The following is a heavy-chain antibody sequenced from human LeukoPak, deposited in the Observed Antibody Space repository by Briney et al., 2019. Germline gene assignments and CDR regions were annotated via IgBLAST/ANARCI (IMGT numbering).Heavy chain of an antibody. CDR3: AKAPVTTCSGAYCYPFDY. Sequence: GGSLRLSCAASEFSVGSNYMTWVRQAPGKGLEWVSLIYSGGSTYYADSVKARFTISRDNSKNTLYLQMNRLRAEDAAVYYCAKAPVTTCSGAYCYPFDYWGQGTLVTVSS. CDR1: EFSVGSNY. D-gene: IGHD2-21*01. J-gene: IGHJ4*02. V-gene: IGHV3-66*01. CDR2: IYSGGST.